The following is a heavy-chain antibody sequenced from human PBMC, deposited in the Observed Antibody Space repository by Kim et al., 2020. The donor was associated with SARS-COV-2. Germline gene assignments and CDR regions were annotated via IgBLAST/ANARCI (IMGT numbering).Heavy chain of an antibody. Sequence: GGSLRLSCAASGFTFDDYAMHWVRQAPGKGLEWVSLISGDGGSTYYADSVKGRFTISRDNSKNSLYLQMNSLRTEDTALYYCAKDNSGFFFGVVTYNWFDPWGQGTLVTVSS. CDR2: ISGDGGST. CDR1: GFTFDDYA. D-gene: IGHD3-3*01. CDR3: AKDNSGFFFGVVTYNWFDP. J-gene: IGHJ5*02. V-gene: IGHV3-43*02.